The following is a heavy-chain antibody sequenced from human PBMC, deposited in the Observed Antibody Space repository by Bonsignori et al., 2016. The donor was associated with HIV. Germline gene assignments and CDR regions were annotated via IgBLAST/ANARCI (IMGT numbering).Heavy chain of an antibody. Sequence: VRQMPGKGLEWMGIIYPGDSDTRYSPSFQGQVTISADKSISTAYLQWSSLKASDTAMYYCARQGKYYYDSSGYFHDAFDIWGQGDNGHRLL. CDR2: IYPGDSDT. D-gene: IGHD3-22*01. V-gene: IGHV5-51*01. CDR3: ARQGKYYYDSSGYFHDAFDI. J-gene: IGHJ3*02.